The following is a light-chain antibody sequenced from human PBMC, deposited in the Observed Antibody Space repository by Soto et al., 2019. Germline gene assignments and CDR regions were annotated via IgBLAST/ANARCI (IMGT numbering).Light chain of an antibody. CDR2: EVT. V-gene: IGLV2-14*01. CDR1: STDVGGYNY. CDR3: NSYTTSSTYV. J-gene: IGLJ1*01. Sequence: QSALTQPASVSGSPGQSITISCTGTSTDVGGYNYVSWYQHRPGEALKLMIFEVTKRPSGVSNRFSGSKSGNTASLTISGRQAEDEADYFCNSYTTSSTYVFGSGTKVTVL.